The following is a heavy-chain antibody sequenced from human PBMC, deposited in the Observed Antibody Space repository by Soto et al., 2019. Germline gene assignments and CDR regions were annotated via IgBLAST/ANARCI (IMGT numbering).Heavy chain of an antibody. CDR1: GFTFRSYV. D-gene: IGHD1-26*01. Sequence: QVQLVESGGGVVQPGTSLRVSCVGSGFTFRSYVIHWVRQAPGKGLEWVSLTSYDGSDKSYADSVRGRFTISRDTSRNTVELQMDSLKLKVTALYYFARCGTRGGLDVWGQGTLVSVSS. V-gene: IGHV3-30*19. J-gene: IGHJ1*01. CDR3: ARCGTRGGLDV. CDR2: TSYDGSDK.